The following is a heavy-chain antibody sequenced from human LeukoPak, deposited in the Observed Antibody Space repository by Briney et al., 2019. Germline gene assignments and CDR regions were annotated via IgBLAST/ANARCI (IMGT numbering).Heavy chain of an antibody. CDR1: GGSFSGYY. D-gene: IGHD6-19*01. Sequence: SETLSLTCAVYGGSFSGYYWSWIRQPPGKGLEWIGEINHSGSTNYNPSLKSRVTISVDTSKNQFSLKLSSVTAADTAVYYCARRQWLVRRYFDYWGQGTLVTVSS. CDR2: INHSGST. V-gene: IGHV4-34*01. CDR3: ARRQWLVRRYFDY. J-gene: IGHJ4*02.